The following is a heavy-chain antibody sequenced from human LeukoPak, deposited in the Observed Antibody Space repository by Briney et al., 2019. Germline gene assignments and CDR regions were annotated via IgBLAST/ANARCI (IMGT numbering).Heavy chain of an antibody. V-gene: IGHV3-30*18. CDR1: GFTFSSYG. CDR2: ISHDGSNK. Sequence: GGSLRVSCAASGFTFSSYGMHWVRQAPGNGLEWVAVISHDGSNKYYADSVKGRFTISRDNSKNTLYLQMNSLRAEDTAVYYCAKGIAEYYYDSSGLRYYFDYWGQGTLITVSS. CDR3: AKGIAEYYYDSSGLRYYFDY. D-gene: IGHD3-22*01. J-gene: IGHJ4*02.